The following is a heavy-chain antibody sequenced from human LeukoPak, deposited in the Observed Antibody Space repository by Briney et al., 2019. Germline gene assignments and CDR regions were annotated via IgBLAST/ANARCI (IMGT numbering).Heavy chain of an antibody. CDR2: IYYSGST. J-gene: IGHJ5*02. V-gene: IGHV4-30-4*01. CDR1: GGSLSGGDYY. Sequence: SQTLSLTCTVSGGSLSGGDYYWSWIRQPPGKGLEWIGYIYYSGSTYYNPSLKSRVTISVDTPKNQFSLKLSSVTAADTAVYYCARVGYYDSSGYHWGRGTLVTVPS. CDR3: ARVGYYDSSGYH. D-gene: IGHD3-22*01.